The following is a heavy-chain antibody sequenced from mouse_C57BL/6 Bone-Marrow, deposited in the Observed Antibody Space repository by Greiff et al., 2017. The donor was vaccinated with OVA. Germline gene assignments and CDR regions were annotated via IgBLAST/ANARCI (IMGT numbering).Heavy chain of an antibody. CDR2: IYPRSGNT. J-gene: IGHJ1*03. CDR3: ALTQYFDV. Sequence: VQLQESGAELARPGASVKLSCKASGYTLTSYGISWVKQRTGQGLECIGEIYPRSGNTYYNEKFKGKATLTADKSSSTAYMELRSLTSEDSAVYFCALTQYFDVWGTGTTVTVSS. CDR1: GYTLTSYG. V-gene: IGHV1-81*01. D-gene: IGHD4-1*01.